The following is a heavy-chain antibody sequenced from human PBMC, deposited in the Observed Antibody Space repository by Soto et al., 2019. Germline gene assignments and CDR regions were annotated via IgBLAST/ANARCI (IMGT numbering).Heavy chain of an antibody. D-gene: IGHD3-3*01. CDR2: ISGSGGST. CDR3: AKRPYDFWSGYYPPF. Sequence: EVQLLESVGGLVQPGGSLRLSCAASGFTFSSYAMSWFRQAPGNGLEWVSAISGSGGSTYYADSVKGRFTISRDNSKNTLYLQMTSLRAEDTAVYYCAKRPYDFWSGYYPPFWGQWTMVTVSS. J-gene: IGHJ3*01. V-gene: IGHV3-23*01. CDR1: GFTFSSYA.